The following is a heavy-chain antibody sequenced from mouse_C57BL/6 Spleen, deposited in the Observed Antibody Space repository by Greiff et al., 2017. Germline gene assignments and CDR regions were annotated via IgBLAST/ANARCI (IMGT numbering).Heavy chain of an antibody. D-gene: IGHD1-1*01. V-gene: IGHV1-55*01. CDR1: GYTFTSYW. CDR2: IYPGSGST. J-gene: IGHJ2*01. Sequence: QVQLQQPGAELVKPGASVQMSCKASGYTFTSYWITWVKQRPGQGLEWIGDIYPGSGSTNYNEKFKSKATLTVDTSSSTAYMQLSSLTSEDSAVYYCARTITTVVAGRDYWGQGTTLTVSS. CDR3: ARTITTVVAGRDY.